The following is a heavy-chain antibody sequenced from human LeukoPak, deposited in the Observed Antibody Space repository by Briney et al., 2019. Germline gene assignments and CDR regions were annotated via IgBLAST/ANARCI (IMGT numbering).Heavy chain of an antibody. Sequence: GGSLRLSCAASEFPFSTYAMHWVRQAPGKGLEWMAVMSYDGSKKYYADSVKGRFTISRDNSKNTLYLQMNSLRAEDTAVYYCARASAVAGTRHYWGQGTLVTVSS. V-gene: IGHV3-30-3*01. CDR1: EFPFSTYA. CDR2: MSYDGSKK. J-gene: IGHJ4*02. CDR3: ARASAVAGTRHY. D-gene: IGHD6-19*01.